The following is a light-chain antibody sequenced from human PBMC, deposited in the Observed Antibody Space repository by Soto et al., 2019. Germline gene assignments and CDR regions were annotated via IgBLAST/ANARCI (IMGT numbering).Light chain of an antibody. CDR2: DAS. CDR3: QQYNSYSRT. Sequence: DIQMTHSPSTLSASVGDRVTITCRASQSISSWLAWYQQKPGKAPKLLIYDASSLESGVPSRFSGSGSGTEFTLTISSLQPDDFATYYCQQYNSYSRTFGQGTQ. V-gene: IGKV1-5*01. J-gene: IGKJ1*01. CDR1: QSISSW.